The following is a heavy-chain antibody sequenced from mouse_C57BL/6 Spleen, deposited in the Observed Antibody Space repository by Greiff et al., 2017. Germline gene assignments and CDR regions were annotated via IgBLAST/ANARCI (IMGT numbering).Heavy chain of an antibody. CDR3: ARAHYYAMDY. CDR2: IDPSDSET. J-gene: IGHJ4*01. Sequence: QVQLKQPGAELVRPGSSVKLSCKASGYTFTSYWMHWVKQRPIQGLEWIGNIDPSDSETHYNQKFKDKATLTVDKSSSTAYMQLSSLTSEDSAVYYCARAHYYAMDYWGQGTSVTVSS. CDR1: GYTFTSYW. V-gene: IGHV1-52*01.